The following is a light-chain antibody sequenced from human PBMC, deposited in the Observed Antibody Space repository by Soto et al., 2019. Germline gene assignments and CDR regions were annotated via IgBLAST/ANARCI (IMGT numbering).Light chain of an antibody. CDR3: QQYSNWPPIT. V-gene: IGKV3-15*01. CDR1: QSVSSN. CDR2: GAS. Sequence: EIVMTQSPATLSVSPGERATLSCRASQSVSSNLAWYQQKPGQAPRLLIYGASTRATGIPARFSGSGSGTEFTLTISSLQSEDFAVYYCQQYSNWPPITFGQGTRL. J-gene: IGKJ5*01.